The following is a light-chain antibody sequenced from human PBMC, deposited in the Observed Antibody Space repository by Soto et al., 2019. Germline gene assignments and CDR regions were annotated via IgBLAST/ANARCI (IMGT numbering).Light chain of an antibody. Sequence: EIVMTQSPATRSVSPGERVTLSCRASQSLTSNLAWYQHKPGQSPRLLIYGASARATGIPARFSGSGSGAEYTLTISSLQSEDFAVYYCQQYDKWPRTFGQGTKVDIK. CDR3: QQYDKWPRT. J-gene: IGKJ1*01. CDR1: QSLTSN. V-gene: IGKV3-15*01. CDR2: GAS.